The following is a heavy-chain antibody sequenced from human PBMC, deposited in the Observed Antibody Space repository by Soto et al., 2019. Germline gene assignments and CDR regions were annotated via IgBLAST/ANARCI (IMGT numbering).Heavy chain of an antibody. J-gene: IGHJ6*02. CDR2: LYINGNT. V-gene: IGHV3-66*04. Sequence: GGSLRLSCAASGFTVSSNYMTWVRQAPGKGLEWVSVLYINGNTHYADSAKGRFTISRDNSRNTLYLQMNSLRAEDTAVYYCARHFSSMDVWGRGTTVTVSS. CDR3: ARHFSSMDV. CDR1: GFTVSSNY.